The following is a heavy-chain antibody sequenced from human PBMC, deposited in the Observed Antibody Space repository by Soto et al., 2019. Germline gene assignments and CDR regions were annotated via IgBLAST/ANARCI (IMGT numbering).Heavy chain of an antibody. CDR1: GFTLRDYG. CDR2: ISATGGGT. V-gene: IGHV3-23*01. D-gene: IGHD3-16*01. CDR3: AKDRRAGGNSAFYFDF. J-gene: IGHJ4*02. Sequence: LLESGGGLVQPGGSLRLSCAASGFTLRDYGMGWVRQAPGKGLEWVSLISATGGGTYYADSVKGRFTISRDNSHNSLYLQVHSLTAEDTAVYYCAKDRRAGGNSAFYFDFWGQGAQVTVSS.